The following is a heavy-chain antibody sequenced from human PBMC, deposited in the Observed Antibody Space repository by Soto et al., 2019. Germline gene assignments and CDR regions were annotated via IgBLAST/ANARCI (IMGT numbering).Heavy chain of an antibody. CDR3: TRTQVLRYFDWLFNLGDY. Sequence: GGSLRLSCTASGFTFGDYAMSWFRQAPGKGLEWVGFIRSKAYGGTTEYAASVKGRFTISRDDSKSIAYLQMNSLKTEDTAVYYCTRTQVLRYFDWLFNLGDYWGQGTLVTVSS. V-gene: IGHV3-49*03. J-gene: IGHJ4*02. CDR2: IRSKAYGGTT. D-gene: IGHD3-9*01. CDR1: GFTFGDYA.